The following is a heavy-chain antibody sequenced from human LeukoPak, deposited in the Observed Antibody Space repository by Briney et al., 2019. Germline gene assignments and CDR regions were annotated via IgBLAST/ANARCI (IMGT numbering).Heavy chain of an antibody. CDR1: VYTFTNYG. D-gene: IGHD2-15*01. J-gene: IGHJ4*02. CDR2: ISVYSGST. CDR3: ARGYGSGGSCATFDY. V-gene: IGHV1-18*01. Sequence: AAVKVSCKASVYTFTNYGIHWVRQAPGQGREGMGWISVYSGSTDYAQKLEGSVPMTTTMSTSTAYMELRSLRSDDSAGYYGARGYGSGGSCATFDYWGQGTLVTVSS.